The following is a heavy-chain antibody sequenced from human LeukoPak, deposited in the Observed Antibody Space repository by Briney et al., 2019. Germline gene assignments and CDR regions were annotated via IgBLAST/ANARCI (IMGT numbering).Heavy chain of an antibody. V-gene: IGHV3-74*01. CDR3: AKSRRAYCSGGSCFGLWDY. CDR1: RFTFSTYW. J-gene: IGHJ4*02. CDR2: INSDESST. Sequence: PGGSLRLSCAASRFTFSTYWMHWVRQAPGKGLVWVSRINSDESSTTYADSVKGRFTISRDNAKNTLYLQMNSLRAEDTAVYYCAKSRRAYCSGGSCFGLWDYWGQGTLVTVSS. D-gene: IGHD2-15*01.